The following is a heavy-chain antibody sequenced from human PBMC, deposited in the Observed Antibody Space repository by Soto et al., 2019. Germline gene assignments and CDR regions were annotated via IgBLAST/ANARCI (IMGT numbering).Heavy chain of an antibody. V-gene: IGHV3-23*01. Sequence: GGSLRLSCAASGFTFSSDAMSWVRQAPGKGLECVSAISGSGGSTYYADSVKGRFTISRDNSKNTLYLQMNSLRAEDTAVYYCAKPERYCANGVCYRYCGYWGQGTLVTVSS. CDR3: AKPERYCANGVCYRYCGY. CDR2: ISGSGGST. CDR1: GFTFSSDA. D-gene: IGHD2-8*01. J-gene: IGHJ4*02.